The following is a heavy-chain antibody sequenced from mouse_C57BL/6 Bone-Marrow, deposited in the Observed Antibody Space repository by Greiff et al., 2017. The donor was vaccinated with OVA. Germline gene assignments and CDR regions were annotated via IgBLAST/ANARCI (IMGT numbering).Heavy chain of an antibody. D-gene: IGHD4-1*01. J-gene: IGHJ2*01. CDR3: TTTGAPVVYYFDY. CDR1: GFNIKDYY. Sequence: VQLQQSGAELVRPGASVKLSCTASGFNIKDYYMHWVKQRPEQGLEWIGRIDPEDGDTEYAPKFQGKATMTADTSSNTAYLQLSSLTSEDTAVYYCTTTGAPVVYYFDYWGQGTTLTVSS. CDR2: IDPEDGDT. V-gene: IGHV14-1*01.